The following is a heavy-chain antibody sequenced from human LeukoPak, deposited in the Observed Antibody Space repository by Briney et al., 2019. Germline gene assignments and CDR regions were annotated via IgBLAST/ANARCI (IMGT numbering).Heavy chain of an antibody. V-gene: IGHV4-34*01. CDR1: GGSFSGYY. CDR2: INHSGST. J-gene: IGHJ4*02. D-gene: IGHD6-6*01. Sequence: SGTLSLTCAVYGGSFSGYYWSWIRQPPGKGLEWIGEINHSGSTNYNPSLKSRVTISVDTSKNQFSLKLSSVTAADTAVYYCARAYSSSSRLFDYWGQGTLVTVSS. CDR3: ARAYSSSSRLFDY.